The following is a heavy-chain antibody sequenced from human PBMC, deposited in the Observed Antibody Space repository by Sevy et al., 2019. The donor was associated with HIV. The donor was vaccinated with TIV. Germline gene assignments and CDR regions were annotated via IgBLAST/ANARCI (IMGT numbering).Heavy chain of an antibody. Sequence: GGSLRLSCTASGFTFGDYAMSWFRQAPGKGLEWVGFIRSKAYGGTTEYAASVKGRFPISRDDSKSIAYLQMNSLKTEDTAVYYCTRVGSSGYYYRVDAFDIWGQGTMVTVSS. J-gene: IGHJ3*02. CDR1: GFTFGDYA. CDR3: TRVGSSGYYYRVDAFDI. CDR2: IRSKAYGGTT. D-gene: IGHD3-22*01. V-gene: IGHV3-49*03.